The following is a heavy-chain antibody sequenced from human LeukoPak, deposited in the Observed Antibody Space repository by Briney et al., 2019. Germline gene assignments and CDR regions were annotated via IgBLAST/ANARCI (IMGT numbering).Heavy chain of an antibody. CDR2: IYYSGST. Sequence: SETLSLTCTVSGGSISSYYWSWIRQHPGKGLEWIGYIYYSGSTYYNPSLKSRVTISVDTSKNQFSLKLSSVTAADTAVYYCARVSIFGVVIFDYWGQGTLVTVSS. CDR3: ARVSIFGVVIFDY. D-gene: IGHD3-3*01. J-gene: IGHJ4*02. CDR1: GGSISSYY. V-gene: IGHV4-59*06.